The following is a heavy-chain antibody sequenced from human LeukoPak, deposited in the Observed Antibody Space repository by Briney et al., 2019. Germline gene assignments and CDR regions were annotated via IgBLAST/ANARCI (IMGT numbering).Heavy chain of an antibody. J-gene: IGHJ3*02. CDR2: ISSSSSYI. V-gene: IGHV3-21*01. CDR3: ESSEYMYGYGPDAFDI. D-gene: IGHD5-18*01. CDR1: GFTFSSYS. Sequence: GGSLRLSCAASGFTFSSYSMNWVRQAPGKGLEWVSFISSSSSYIYYADSVKGRFTISRDNAKNSLYLQMNSLRVEDTAVFYCESSEYMYGYGPDAFDIWGQGTMVTVSS.